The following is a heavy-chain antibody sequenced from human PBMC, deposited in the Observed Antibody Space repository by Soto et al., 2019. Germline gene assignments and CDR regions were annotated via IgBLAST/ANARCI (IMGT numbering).Heavy chain of an antibody. D-gene: IGHD5-18*01. Sequence: QVQLVESGGGVVQPGRSLRLSCAASGFTFSSYGMHWVRQAPGKGLEWVAVIWDDGSNKYYADSVKGRFTISRDKYKKTVYLQMNGLGAEDTAVYSCARAQTALDYWGQGTQVTVSS. J-gene: IGHJ4*02. CDR2: IWDDGSNK. CDR1: GFTFSSYG. CDR3: ARAQTALDY. V-gene: IGHV3-33*01.